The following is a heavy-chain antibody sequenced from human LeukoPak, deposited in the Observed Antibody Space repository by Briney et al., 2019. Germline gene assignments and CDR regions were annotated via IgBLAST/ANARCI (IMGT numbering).Heavy chain of an antibody. V-gene: IGHV3-30*03. D-gene: IGHD5-24*01. Sequence: GGSLRLSCAASGLTFSSYGMHWVRQAPGKGLEWVAVISYDGSNKYYADSVKGRFIISRDNSKNTLYLQMNSLRAEDTAVYYCARAAGEMATIRYWGQGTLVTVSS. CDR2: ISYDGSNK. CDR1: GLTFSSYG. J-gene: IGHJ4*02. CDR3: ARAAGEMATIRY.